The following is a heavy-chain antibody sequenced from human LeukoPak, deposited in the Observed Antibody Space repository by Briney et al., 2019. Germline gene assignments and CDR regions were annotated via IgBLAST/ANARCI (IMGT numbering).Heavy chain of an antibody. CDR1: GFSFSSYN. V-gene: IGHV3-21*01. CDR3: ARGYSGSYYGY. J-gene: IGHJ4*02. CDR2: ITSSSTYT. D-gene: IGHD1-26*01. Sequence: GGSLRLSCAASGFSFSSYNMNWVRQTPGKGLEWVSSITSSSTYTFYADSVKGRFTISRDNARNSLYLQMNSLRAEDTAVYYCARGYSGSYYGYWGRGTLVTVSS.